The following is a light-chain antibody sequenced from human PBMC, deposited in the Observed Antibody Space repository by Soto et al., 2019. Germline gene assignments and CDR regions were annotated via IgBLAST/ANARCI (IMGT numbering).Light chain of an antibody. CDR3: QQYNSYSRT. Sequence: DIQMTQFPSTLSASVGDGFPIPCRASQGIVRWLAWYQQKPGKAPKLLIYDASSLESGVPSRFSGSGSGTEFTLTISSLQPDDFATYYCQQYNSYSRTFGQGTKVEIK. CDR1: QGIVRW. V-gene: IGKV1-5*01. CDR2: DAS. J-gene: IGKJ1*01.